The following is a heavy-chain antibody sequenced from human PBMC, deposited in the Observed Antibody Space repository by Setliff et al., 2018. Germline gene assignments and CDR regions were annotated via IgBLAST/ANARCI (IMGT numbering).Heavy chain of an antibody. D-gene: IGHD1-26*01. J-gene: IGHJ5*02. V-gene: IGHV1-2*02. CDR1: GNRFTDYF. Sequence: ASVKVSCKASGNRFTDYFLHWVRQAPGQGLEWMGWINPNSGDTHSAQKFQGRVTMTRDTSINTACMELSSLTSDDTAFYYCVRSGKFGMRFWFDQWGLGTLVTVSS. CDR2: INPNSGDT. CDR3: VRSGKFGMRFWFDQ.